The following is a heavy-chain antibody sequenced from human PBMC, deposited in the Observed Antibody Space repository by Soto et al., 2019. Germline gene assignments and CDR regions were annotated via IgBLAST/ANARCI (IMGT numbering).Heavy chain of an antibody. J-gene: IGHJ4*02. D-gene: IGHD2-8*01. Sequence: PSHTLSLPCAISGYSVSSNSAAWNSIRQSPSRGLEWLGRTYYRSKWYNDYAVSVKSRININPDTSKNQFSLHLNSVTPEDTAVYYCARADFDTALMVYSRFDYWGQGALVSVSS. CDR2: TYYRSKWYN. CDR1: GYSVSSNSAA. CDR3: ARADFDTALMVYSRFDY. V-gene: IGHV6-1*01.